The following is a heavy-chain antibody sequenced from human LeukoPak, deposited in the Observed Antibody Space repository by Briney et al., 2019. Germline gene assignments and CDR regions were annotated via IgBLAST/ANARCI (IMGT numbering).Heavy chain of an antibody. V-gene: IGHV1-8*02. CDR1: GYTFTGYY. CDR2: MNPNSGNT. Sequence: ASVKVSCKASGYTFTGYYMHWVRQAPGQGLEWMGWMNPNSGNTGYAQKFQGRVTMTRNTSISTAYMELSSLRSEDTAVYYCATLHGSGRETYYYYGMDVWGQGTTVTVSS. D-gene: IGHD3-10*01. CDR3: ATLHGSGRETYYYYGMDV. J-gene: IGHJ6*02.